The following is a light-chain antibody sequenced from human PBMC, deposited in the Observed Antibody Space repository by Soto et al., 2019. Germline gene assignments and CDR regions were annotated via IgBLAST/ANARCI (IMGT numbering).Light chain of an antibody. CDR3: QQYNDWPLYA. CDR1: QSVGSN. CDR2: GAS. Sequence: EIVMTQSPATLSVSPGERATLSCRASQSVGSNLAWYQQKPGQAPRLLISGASTRATGIPARFSGSGSGTEFTLTISSLQSEDFAVYYCQQYNDWPLYAFGQGTKREIK. V-gene: IGKV3-15*01. J-gene: IGKJ2*01.